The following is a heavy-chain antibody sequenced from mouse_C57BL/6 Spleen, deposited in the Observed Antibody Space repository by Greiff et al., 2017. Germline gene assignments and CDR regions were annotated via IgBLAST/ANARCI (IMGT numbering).Heavy chain of an antibody. D-gene: IGHD2-12*01. Sequence: VHVKQSVAELVRPGASVKLSCTASGFNIKNTYMHWVKQRPEQGLEWIGRNDPANGTTKYAPKFQGKATITADTSSNTAYLQLSSLTSKDTAIYYCAYSYDVDWNFDVWATGPTVTVPS. J-gene: IGHJ1*03. V-gene: IGHV14-3*01. CDR3: AYSYDVDWNFDV. CDR1: GFNIKNTY. CDR2: NDPANGTT.